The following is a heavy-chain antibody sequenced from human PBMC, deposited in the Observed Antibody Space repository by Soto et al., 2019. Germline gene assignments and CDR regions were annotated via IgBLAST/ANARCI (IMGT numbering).Heavy chain of an antibody. V-gene: IGHV3-30-3*01. Sequence: RLSCAASGFTFSSYAMHWVRQAPGKGLEWVAVISYDGSNKYYADSVKGRFTISRDNPKNTLYLQMNSLRAEDTAVYYCARGGQDYYYYYAMDVWGQGTTVTVSS. J-gene: IGHJ6*02. CDR1: GFTFSSYA. CDR3: ARGGQDYYYYYAMDV. CDR2: ISYDGSNK.